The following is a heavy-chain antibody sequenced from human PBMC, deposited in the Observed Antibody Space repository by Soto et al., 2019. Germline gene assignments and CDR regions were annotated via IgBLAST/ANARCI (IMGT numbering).Heavy chain of an antibody. J-gene: IGHJ4*02. CDR2: ISYDGSNK. D-gene: IGHD3-22*01. CDR1: GFTFSSYG. V-gene: IGHV3-30*18. Sequence: QVQLVESGGGVVQPGRSLRLSCAASGFTFSSYGMHWVRQAPGKGLEWVAVISYDGSNKYYADSVKGRFTISRDNSKNTLDLQMNSLSAEDTAVYYCAKGGDSSGTLRLAGYWGQGTLVTVSS. CDR3: AKGGDSSGTLRLAGY.